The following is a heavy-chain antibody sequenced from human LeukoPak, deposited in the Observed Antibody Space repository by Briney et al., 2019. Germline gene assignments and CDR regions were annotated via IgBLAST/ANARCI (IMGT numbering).Heavy chain of an antibody. Sequence: GGSLRLSCAASGFTFSSYAMSWVRQAPGKGLEWVSVISGSGGSTFYADSVKGRFTISRDNSKNTLYLQMNSLRAEDTAVYYCAKHCSSTNCYYIDHWGQGTLVTVSS. V-gene: IGHV3-23*01. J-gene: IGHJ4*02. CDR2: ISGSGGST. D-gene: IGHD2-2*01. CDR3: AKHCSSTNCYYIDH. CDR1: GFTFSSYA.